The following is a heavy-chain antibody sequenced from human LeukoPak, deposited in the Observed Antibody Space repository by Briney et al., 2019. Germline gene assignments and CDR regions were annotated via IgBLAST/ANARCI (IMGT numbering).Heavy chain of an antibody. CDR1: GYSLTEIS. CDR3: ATDRSEDYYGSGSYYHFDY. V-gene: IGHV1-24*01. D-gene: IGHD3-10*01. CDR2: FDPEDGET. Sequence: ASVKVSCKVSGYSLTEISMHWVRQAPGKGLEWMGGFDPEDGETIYAQKFQGRVTMTEDTSTDTAYMELSSLRSEDTAVYYCATDRSEDYYGSGSYYHFDYWGQGTLVTVSS. J-gene: IGHJ4*02.